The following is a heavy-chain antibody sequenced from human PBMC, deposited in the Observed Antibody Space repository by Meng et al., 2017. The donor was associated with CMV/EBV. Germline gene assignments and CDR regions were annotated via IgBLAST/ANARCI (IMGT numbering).Heavy chain of an antibody. CDR3: ARPYCTSPRCWLYYYCLDV. Sequence: GGSLRLSCAASGFTFSSYAIHWVRQAPGKGLEWVAVISSDGSKAYYADSVRGRFTISRDNSKNTLHLQMVSLRAEDTAVYYCARPYCTSPRCWLYYYCLDVWGQGTTVTVSS. CDR2: ISSDGSKA. D-gene: IGHD2-8*01. V-gene: IGHV3-30-3*01. J-gene: IGHJ6*02. CDR1: GFTFSSYA.